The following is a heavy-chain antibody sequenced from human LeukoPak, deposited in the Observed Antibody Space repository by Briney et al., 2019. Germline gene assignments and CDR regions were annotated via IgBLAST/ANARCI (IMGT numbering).Heavy chain of an antibody. V-gene: IGHV3-74*01. CDR2: INGDGRNI. CDR1: GFTFSSYW. CDR3: ARDCSGGSCYAY. D-gene: IGHD2-15*01. Sequence: AGGSLRLSCVASGFTFSSYWMHWVRQDPRKGLVWVSRINGDGRNINYADSVRGRFTISRDNAKNTLYLQMNTLRVEDTAVYYCARDCSGGSCYAYWGQGTLVTVSS. J-gene: IGHJ4*02.